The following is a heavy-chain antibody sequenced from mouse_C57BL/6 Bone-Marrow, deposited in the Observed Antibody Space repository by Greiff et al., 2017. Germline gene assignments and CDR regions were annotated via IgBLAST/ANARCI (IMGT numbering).Heavy chain of an antibody. CDR2: IDPEAGET. CDR3: ARSPYGPYWYFDV. J-gene: IGHJ1*03. D-gene: IGHD1-1*02. CDR1: GFNIKDYY. Sequence: VQLQQSGAELVKPGASVKLSCTASGFNIKDYYMHWVKQGTEQGLEWIGRIDPEAGETKYAPKFQGKATITADTSSNTAYLQLSSLTSEDTAVYYCARSPYGPYWYFDVWGTGTTVTVSS. V-gene: IGHV14-2*01.